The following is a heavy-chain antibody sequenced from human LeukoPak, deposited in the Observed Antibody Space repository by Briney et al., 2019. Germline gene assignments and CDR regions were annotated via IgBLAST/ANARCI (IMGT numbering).Heavy chain of an antibody. CDR1: GGSISSSSYY. J-gene: IGHJ4*02. CDR3: ARSLMERELHHDY. Sequence: SETLSLTCTVSGGSISSSSYYWGWIRQPPGKGLEWIGSIYYSGSTYYNPSLKSRVTISVDTSKNQFSLKLSSVTAADTAVYYCARSLMERELHHDYWGQGTLVTVSS. V-gene: IGHV4-39*07. CDR2: IYYSGST. D-gene: IGHD1-26*01.